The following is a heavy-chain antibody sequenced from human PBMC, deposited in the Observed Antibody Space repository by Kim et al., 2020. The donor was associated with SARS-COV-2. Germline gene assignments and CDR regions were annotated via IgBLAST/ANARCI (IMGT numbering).Heavy chain of an antibody. D-gene: IGHD3-10*01. J-gene: IGHJ4*02. CDR3: ARHSYGSGSYVPYYFDY. CDR2: IDPSDSYT. V-gene: IGHV5-10-1*01. Sequence: GESLKISCKGSGYSFTSYWISWVRQMPGKGLEWMGRIDPSDSYTNYSPSFQGHVTISADKSISTAYLQWSSLKASDTAMYYCARHSYGSGSYVPYYFDYWGQGTLVTVSS. CDR1: GYSFTSYW.